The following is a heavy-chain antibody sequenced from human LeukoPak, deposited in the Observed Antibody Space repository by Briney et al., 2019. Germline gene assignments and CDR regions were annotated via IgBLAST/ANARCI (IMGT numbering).Heavy chain of an antibody. CDR1: GFTFGSYT. CDR3: ARDDTVTSHFDY. D-gene: IGHD4-11*01. J-gene: IGHJ4*02. CDR2: ISSSSSNI. Sequence: GGSLRLSCAASGFTFGSYTMNWVRQSPGKGLEWVSYISSSSSNIFYADSVKGRFTISRDNAKNSLYLQMNSLRAEDTAVYYCARDDTVTSHFDYWGQGTLVTASS. V-gene: IGHV3-48*01.